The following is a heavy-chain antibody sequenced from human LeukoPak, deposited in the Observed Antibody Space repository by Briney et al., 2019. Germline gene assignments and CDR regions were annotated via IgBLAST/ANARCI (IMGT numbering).Heavy chain of an antibody. Sequence: GGSLRLSCAASGFTFSSYAMSWVRQAPGKGLEWVSSFSCSGGSTYYEDAVKGGFTISRNNSKNTLYLQMNSLRAEDSAVYYCAKMKYQWLVRIYFDYWGQGTLVTVSS. V-gene: IGHV3-23*01. J-gene: IGHJ4*02. CDR2: FSCSGGST. D-gene: IGHD6-19*01. CDR1: GFTFSSYA. CDR3: AKMKYQWLVRIYFDY.